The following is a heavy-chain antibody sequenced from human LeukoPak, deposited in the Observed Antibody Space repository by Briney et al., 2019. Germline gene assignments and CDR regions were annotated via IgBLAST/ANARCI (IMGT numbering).Heavy chain of an antibody. CDR2: INHSGST. CDR1: GGSFSGYY. J-gene: IGHJ4*02. V-gene: IGHV4-34*01. Sequence: PSETLSLTCAVYGGSFSGYYWSWIRQPPGKGLEWIGEINHSGSTNYNPSLKSRVTISVDTSKNQFSLKLSSVTAADTAVCYCARGPYGDPVYWGQGTLVTVSS. CDR3: ARGPYGDPVY. D-gene: IGHD4-17*01.